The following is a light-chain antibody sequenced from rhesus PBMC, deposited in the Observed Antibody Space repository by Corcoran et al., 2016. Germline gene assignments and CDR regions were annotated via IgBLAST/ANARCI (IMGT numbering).Light chain of an antibody. CDR3: CSFGSGSTFI. CDR2: EVS. Sequence: QSALTQSPSVSKSLGQSVTISCTGTSGDVGAYNWVSWYQQHPGKAPKLLIFEVSKRPSGVSPRFSGSKSGNTASLTISRLQAEDEADYHCCSFGSGSTFIFGSGTRLTVL. J-gene: IGLJ1*01. CDR1: SGDVGAYNW. V-gene: IGLV2-13*01.